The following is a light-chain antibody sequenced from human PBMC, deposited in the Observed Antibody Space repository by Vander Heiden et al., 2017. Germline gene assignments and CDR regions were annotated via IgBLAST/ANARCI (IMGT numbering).Light chain of an antibody. V-gene: IGLV3-1*01. CDR3: QAWDSSTVV. J-gene: IGLJ2*01. Sequence: SYELTQPPPVSVSPGPTATIPCSGVNWGDKYACWYQQKPGQSPVLVIYQDSKRPSGIPERFSGSNSGNTAALTISGTQAMDEADYYCQAWDSSTVVFGGGTKLTVL. CDR2: QDS. CDR1: NWGDKY.